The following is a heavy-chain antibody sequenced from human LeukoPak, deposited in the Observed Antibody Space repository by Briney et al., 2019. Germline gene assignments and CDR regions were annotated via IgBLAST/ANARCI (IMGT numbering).Heavy chain of an antibody. CDR3: ARGRDCSGGSCYFNRFDP. CDR1: GGSISSYY. J-gene: IGHJ5*02. V-gene: IGHV4-59*01. CDR2: IYYSGST. Sequence: ETLSLTCTVSGGSISSYYWSWIRQPPGKGLEWIGYIYYSGSTNYNPSLKSRVTISVDTSKNQFSLKLSSVTAADTAVYYCARGRDCSGGSCYFNRFDPWGQGTLVTVSS. D-gene: IGHD2-15*01.